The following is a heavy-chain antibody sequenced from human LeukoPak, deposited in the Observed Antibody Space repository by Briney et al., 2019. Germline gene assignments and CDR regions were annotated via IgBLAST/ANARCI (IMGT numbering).Heavy chain of an antibody. CDR1: GGTFSSYA. CDR2: IIPIFGTA. Sequence: SVKVSCKASGGTFSSYAISWVRQAPGQGLEWMGGIIPIFGTANYAQKFQGRVTMTRDSSTSTVYMELSSLRSEDTAVYYCARDRWLQFLYFDYWGQGTLVTVSS. CDR3: ARDRWLQFLYFDY. J-gene: IGHJ4*02. V-gene: IGHV1-69*05. D-gene: IGHD5-24*01.